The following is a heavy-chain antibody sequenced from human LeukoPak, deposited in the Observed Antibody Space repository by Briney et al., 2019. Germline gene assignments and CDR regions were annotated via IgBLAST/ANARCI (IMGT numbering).Heavy chain of an antibody. J-gene: IGHJ6*02. V-gene: IGHV3-30*18. CDR3: AKDGRGAAIFYYYGMDV. D-gene: IGHD2-2*02. CDR1: GFTFSSYG. Sequence: GGSLRLSCAASGFTFSSYGMHWVRQAPGKGLEWVAVISYDGSNKYYADSVKGRFTISRDNSKNTLYLQMNSLRAEDTAVYYCAKDGRGAAIFYYYGMDVWGQGTMVTVSS. CDR2: ISYDGSNK.